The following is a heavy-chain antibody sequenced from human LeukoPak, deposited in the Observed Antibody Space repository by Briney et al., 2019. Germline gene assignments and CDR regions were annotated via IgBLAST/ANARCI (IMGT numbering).Heavy chain of an antibody. CDR1: GFTFSSYA. Sequence: GRSLRLSCAASGFTFSSYAMHWVRQAPGKGLEWVAVISYDGSNKYYADSVKGRFTISRDNSKNTLYLQMNSLRAEDTAVYYCARDPRPPRDIVVVPAALDYWGQGTLVTVSS. CDR2: ISYDGSNK. J-gene: IGHJ4*02. V-gene: IGHV3-30-3*01. D-gene: IGHD2-2*01. CDR3: ARDPRPPRDIVVVPAALDY.